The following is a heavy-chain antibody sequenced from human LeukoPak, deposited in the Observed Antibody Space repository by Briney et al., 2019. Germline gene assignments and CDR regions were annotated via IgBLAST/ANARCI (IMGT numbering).Heavy chain of an antibody. D-gene: IGHD1-26*01. CDR2: ISYSGTT. V-gene: IGHV4-39*01. Sequence: PSETLSLTCTVSGGSISSSSYYWGWIRQPPGEGLEWIGSISYSGTTFYNPSLKSRVTISVDTSKNQFSLNLSSVTAADTALYYCARHRSYSGSYSDYWGQGTLVTVSS. CDR3: ARHRSYSGSYSDY. CDR1: GGSISSSSYY. J-gene: IGHJ4*02.